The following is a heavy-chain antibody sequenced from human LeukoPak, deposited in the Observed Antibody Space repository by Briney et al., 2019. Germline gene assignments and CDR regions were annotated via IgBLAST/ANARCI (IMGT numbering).Heavy chain of an antibody. CDR2: IYYSGST. Sequence: SETLSLTCTVSGGSISSYYWSWIRQPPGKGLEWIGYIYYSGSTNYNPSLKSRVTISVDTSKNQFSLKLSSVTAADTAIYYCARASVTYYYYYYMDVWGKGTTVTVSS. CDR3: ARASVTYYYYYYMDV. D-gene: IGHD4-11*01. J-gene: IGHJ6*03. V-gene: IGHV4-59*08. CDR1: GGSISSYY.